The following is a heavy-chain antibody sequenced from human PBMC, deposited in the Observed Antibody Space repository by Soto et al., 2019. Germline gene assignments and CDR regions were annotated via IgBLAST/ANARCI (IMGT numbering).Heavy chain of an antibody. J-gene: IGHJ4*02. Sequence: EVQLVESGGGLVQPGGSLRLSCAASGFTFSSYSMNWVRQAPGKGLEWVSYISSSSSTIYYADSVKGRFTISRDNAKNSRYLQMNSLRAEDTAVYYCASHYDFWSGRSFDYWGQGTLVTVSS. D-gene: IGHD3-3*01. CDR3: ASHYDFWSGRSFDY. CDR2: ISSSSSTI. V-gene: IGHV3-48*01. CDR1: GFTFSSYS.